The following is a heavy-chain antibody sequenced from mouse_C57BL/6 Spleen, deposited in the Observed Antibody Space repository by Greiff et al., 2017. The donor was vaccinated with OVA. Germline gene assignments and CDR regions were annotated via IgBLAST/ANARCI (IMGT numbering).Heavy chain of an antibody. V-gene: IGHV1-52*01. Sequence: VQLQQPGAELVRPGSSVKLSCKASGYTFTSYWMHWVKQRPIQGLEWIGNIDPSDSETHYNQKFKDKATFTVDKSSSTAYMQLSSLTSEDSAVYYCARLYYGSSFDVWGTGTTVTVSS. CDR3: ARLYYGSSFDV. J-gene: IGHJ1*03. D-gene: IGHD1-1*01. CDR1: GYTFTSYW. CDR2: IDPSDSET.